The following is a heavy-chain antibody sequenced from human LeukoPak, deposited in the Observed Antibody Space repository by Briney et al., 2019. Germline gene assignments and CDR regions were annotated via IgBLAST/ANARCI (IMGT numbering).Heavy chain of an antibody. CDR3: AREGYYYDSSGKLQGYYFDY. V-gene: IGHV3-11*04. D-gene: IGHD3-22*01. J-gene: IGHJ4*02. Sequence: GGSLRLSCAASGFTFSDYYMSWIRQAPGKGLEWVSYISSRGSTIYYADSVKGRFTISRDNAKNSLYLQMNSLRAEDTAVYYCAREGYYYDSSGKLQGYYFDYWGQGTLVTVSS. CDR2: ISSRGSTI. CDR1: GFTFSDYY.